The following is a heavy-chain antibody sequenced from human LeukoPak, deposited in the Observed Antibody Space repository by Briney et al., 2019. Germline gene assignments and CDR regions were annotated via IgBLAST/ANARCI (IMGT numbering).Heavy chain of an antibody. Sequence: ASVKVSCKASGYTFTSYGISWVRQAPGQGPEWMGWMRPNGGYTGYAQKFKGRVTMTRNTSISTAYMELSNLTSEDTAVYYCARGVDNGVDVWGQGTTVTVS. CDR1: GYTFTSYG. CDR2: MRPNGGYT. CDR3: ARGVDNGVDV. V-gene: IGHV1-8*02. J-gene: IGHJ6*02. D-gene: IGHD5-24*01.